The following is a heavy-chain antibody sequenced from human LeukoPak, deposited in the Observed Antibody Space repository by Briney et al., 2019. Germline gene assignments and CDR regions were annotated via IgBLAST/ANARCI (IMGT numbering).Heavy chain of an antibody. J-gene: IGHJ4*02. D-gene: IGHD1-26*01. CDR2: IYYSGST. Sequence: SQTLSLTCTVSGGSISSGGHYWSWIRQHPGKGLEWIGYIYYSGSTYYNASLKSRLTISVDTSKNQFSLKLSSVTAADTAVYYCARVSGSYYVVDYWGQGTLVTVSS. CDR1: GGSISSGGHY. CDR3: ARVSGSYYVVDY. V-gene: IGHV4-31*03.